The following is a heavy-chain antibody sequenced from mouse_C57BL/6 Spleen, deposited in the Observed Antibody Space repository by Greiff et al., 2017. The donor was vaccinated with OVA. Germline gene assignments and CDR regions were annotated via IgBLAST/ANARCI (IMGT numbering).Heavy chain of an antibody. CDR3: ARGNDYYGRFAD. CDR2: IYPGSGST. D-gene: IGHD1-1*01. CDR1: GYTFTSYW. J-gene: IGHJ3*01. Sequence: VQLQQPGAELVKPGASVKMSCKASGYTFTSYWITWVKQRPGQGLEWIGDIYPGSGSTHYNETFKSKATLTVDTSSSTAYMQLSSLTSEDSAVAYCARGNDYYGRFADWGQGTLVTVSA. V-gene: IGHV1-55*01.